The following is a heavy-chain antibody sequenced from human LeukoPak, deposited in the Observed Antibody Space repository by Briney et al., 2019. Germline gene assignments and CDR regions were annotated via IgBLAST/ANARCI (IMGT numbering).Heavy chain of an antibody. CDR3: ARVGYCSGDRCYLHFDY. V-gene: IGHV1-2*02. J-gene: IGHJ4*02. CDR2: INPKNGDT. D-gene: IGHD2-15*01. CDR1: GYIFTGYY. Sequence: ASVKVSCKASGYIFTGYYIHWMRQAPGQGLEWMGWINPKNGDTNYAQKFQGRVTMTRDTSISTVYMELNRLTSDDTALYYCARVGYCSGDRCYLHFDYWGQGTLVIVSS.